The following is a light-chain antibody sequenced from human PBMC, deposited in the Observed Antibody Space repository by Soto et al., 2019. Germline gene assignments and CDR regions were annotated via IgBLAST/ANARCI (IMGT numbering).Light chain of an antibody. V-gene: IGKV1-5*03. J-gene: IGKJ1*01. CDR3: QHYNSYSAA. CDR1: QTISSW. CDR2: KAS. Sequence: DIQMTQSPSTLSGSVGDRVTITCRASQTISSWLAWYQQKPGKAPKLLIYKASTLKSGVPSTFSGSGSGTEFTLTISSLQPDDFATYYYQHYNSYSAAFGQGTKVELK.